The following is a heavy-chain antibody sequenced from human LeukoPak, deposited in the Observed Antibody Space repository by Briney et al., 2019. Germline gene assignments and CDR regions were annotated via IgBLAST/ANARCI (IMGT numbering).Heavy chain of an antibody. V-gene: IGHV3-11*04. CDR3: ARDGTKGSMDV. D-gene: IGHD1-26*01. Sequence: GGSLRLSCAPSGFTFSDYYMSWIRQAPGEGLEWVSYISSSGTTIYDADSVEGRFTISRDNAKNSLYLQMNSLRAEDTAVYYCARDGTKGSMDVWGQGTTVTVSS. J-gene: IGHJ6*02. CDR1: GFTFSDYY. CDR2: ISSSGTTI.